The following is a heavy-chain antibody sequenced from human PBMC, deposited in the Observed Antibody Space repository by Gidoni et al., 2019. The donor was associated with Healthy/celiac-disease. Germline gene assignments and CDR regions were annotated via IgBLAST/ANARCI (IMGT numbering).Heavy chain of an antibody. CDR3: AKDRRVPAGHFDY. V-gene: IGHV3-23*01. J-gene: IGHJ4*02. CDR2: ISGSGGST. CDR1: GFTFSSYA. D-gene: IGHD2-2*01. Sequence: EVQLLESGGGLVQPGGSLRLSCAASGFTFSSYAVSWVRQAAGKGLEWVSAISGSGGSTYYADSVKGRFTISRDNSKNTLYLQMNSLRAEDTAVYYCAKDRRVPAGHFDYWGQGTLVTVSS.